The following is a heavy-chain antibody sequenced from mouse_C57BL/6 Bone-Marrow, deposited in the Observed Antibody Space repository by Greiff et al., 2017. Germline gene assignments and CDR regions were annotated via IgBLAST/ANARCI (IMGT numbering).Heavy chain of an antibody. D-gene: IGHD1-1*01. CDR1: GYTFPAYA. CDR2: ISTYYGDA. CDR3: AEITTVVATEVAFAY. Sequence: VQLQQSGPELVRPGVSVKISCKASGYTFPAYAMHWVKQSPAKSLEWIGVISTYYGDASYNQTFKDKATMTVDKSSSTAYLELARLTCEESAVYYCAEITTVVATEVAFAYWGQGTLVTVSA. J-gene: IGHJ3*01. V-gene: IGHV1-67*01.